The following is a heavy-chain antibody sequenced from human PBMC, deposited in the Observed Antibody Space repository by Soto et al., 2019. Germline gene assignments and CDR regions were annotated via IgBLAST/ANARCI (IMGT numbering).Heavy chain of an antibody. D-gene: IGHD3-22*01. CDR1: GFTFSSYG. CDR3: AKDHGVNYYDSSGYKNYFDY. CDR2: ISYDGSNK. V-gene: IGHV3-30*18. Sequence: QVQLVESGGGVVQPGRSLRLSCAASGFTFSSYGMHWVRQAPGKGLEWVAVISYDGSNKYYADSVKGRFTISRDNSKNTLYLQMNSLRAEDTAVYYCAKDHGVNYYDSSGYKNYFDYWGQGTLVTVSS. J-gene: IGHJ4*02.